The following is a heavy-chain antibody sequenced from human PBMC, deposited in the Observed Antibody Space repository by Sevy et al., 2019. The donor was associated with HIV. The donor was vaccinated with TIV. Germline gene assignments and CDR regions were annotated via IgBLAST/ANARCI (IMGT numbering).Heavy chain of an antibody. CDR3: ARVSNNWDWYGMDV. CDR1: GFSLSTYA. Sequence: GGSLRLSCAATGFSLSTYAMDWVRQAPGKGPEWVAVVSHDGINKYYADAVKGRFTISRDNSKNTVGLQMNSLRAEDTAIYYCARVSNNWDWYGMDVWGQGTTVTVSS. D-gene: IGHD1-7*01. V-gene: IGHV3-30*04. CDR2: VSHDGINK. J-gene: IGHJ6*02.